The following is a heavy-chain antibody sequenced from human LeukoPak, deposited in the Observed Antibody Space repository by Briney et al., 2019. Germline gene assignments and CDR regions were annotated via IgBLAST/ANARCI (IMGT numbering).Heavy chain of an antibody. CDR3: AELGITMIGGV. V-gene: IGHV3-48*03. D-gene: IGHD3-10*02. CDR2: ISSSGSTI. Sequence: GGSLRLSCEASGFSFPYGMSWVRQAPGKGLEWVSAISSSGSTIYYADSVKGRFTISRDNAKNSLYLQMNSLRAEDTAVYYCAELGITMIGGVWGKGTTVTISS. CDR1: GFSFPYG. J-gene: IGHJ6*04.